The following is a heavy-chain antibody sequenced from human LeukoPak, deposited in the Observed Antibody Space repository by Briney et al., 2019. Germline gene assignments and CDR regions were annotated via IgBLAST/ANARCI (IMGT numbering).Heavy chain of an antibody. Sequence: VSVKVSCKASVYTFTSYYMHWVRQAPGQGLEWMGIIDPSGGSTSYAQKFQGRVTMTRDTSTSTVYMELSSLRSEDTAVYYCARDRYCSGGSCYSGLPDYWGQGTLVTVSS. CDR1: VYTFTSYY. J-gene: IGHJ4*02. V-gene: IGHV1-46*01. CDR3: ARDRYCSGGSCYSGLPDY. CDR2: IDPSGGST. D-gene: IGHD2-15*01.